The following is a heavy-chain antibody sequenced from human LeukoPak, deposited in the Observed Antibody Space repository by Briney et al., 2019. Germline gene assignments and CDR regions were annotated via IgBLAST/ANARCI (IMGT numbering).Heavy chain of an antibody. CDR3: ARVGEGGSLMDY. CDR2: ISSSGSTI. D-gene: IGHD2-15*01. V-gene: IGHV3-48*03. J-gene: IGHJ4*02. CDR1: GFTFSSYE. Sequence: GGSLRLSCAASGFTFSSYEMNWVRQAPGKGLEWVSYISSSGSTIYYADSVKGRFTISRDNAKNSLYLQMNSPRAEDTAVYYCARVGEGGSLMDYWGQGTLVTVSS.